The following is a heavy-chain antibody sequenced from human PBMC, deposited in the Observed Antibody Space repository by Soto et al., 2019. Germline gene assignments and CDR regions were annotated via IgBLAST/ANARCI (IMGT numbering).Heavy chain of an antibody. J-gene: IGHJ6*02. CDR2: IIPIFGTA. V-gene: IGHV1-69*12. CDR1: GGTFSSYA. D-gene: IGHD4-17*01. Sequence: QVQLVQSEAEVKKPGSSVKVSCKASGGTFSSYAISWVRQAPGQGLEWMGGIIPIFGTANYAQKFQGRVTITADESTSTAYMELSRLRSEDTAVYYCARVMATVTTLDYYYYGMDVWGQGTTVTVSS. CDR3: ARVMATVTTLDYYYYGMDV.